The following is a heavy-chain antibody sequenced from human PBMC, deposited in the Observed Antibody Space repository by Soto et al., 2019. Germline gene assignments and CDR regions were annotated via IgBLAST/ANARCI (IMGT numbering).Heavy chain of an antibody. CDR3: ARGPSEFIVVGHYYGMDV. CDR1: GGSLRGYY. J-gene: IGHJ6*02. V-gene: IGHV4-34*01. D-gene: IGHD2-21*01. CDR2: INHSGST. Sequence: QAQLQQWGAGLLEPSETLSLTCAVYGGSLRGYYWTWIRQPPGKGLEWIGEINHSGSTNYNPSLTSRVTIALDTSKNQFSLKLISVTAADTAVYFCARGPSEFIVVGHYYGMDVWGQGTTVTVSS.